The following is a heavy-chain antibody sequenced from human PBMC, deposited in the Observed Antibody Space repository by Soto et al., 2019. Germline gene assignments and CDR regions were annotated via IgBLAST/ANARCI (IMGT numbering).Heavy chain of an antibody. Sequence: GGSLRLSCAASGFPFSSYAMTWVRQAPGKGLEWVSTISGSAYYTYYADSVKGRFTISRDNSENTVFLQMNSLRAEDTAVYYCAKHIQFLGAFDVWGQGTLVSVSS. CDR3: AKHIQFLGAFDV. J-gene: IGHJ3*01. CDR2: ISGSAYYT. D-gene: IGHD1-1*01. CDR1: GFPFSSYA. V-gene: IGHV3-23*01.